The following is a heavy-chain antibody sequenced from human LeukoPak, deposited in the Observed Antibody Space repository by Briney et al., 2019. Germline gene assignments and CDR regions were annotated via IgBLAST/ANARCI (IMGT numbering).Heavy chain of an antibody. CDR1: GGTFSSYA. CDR2: IIPILGIA. D-gene: IGHD5-18*01. J-gene: IGHJ4*02. Sequence: GASVKVSCKASGGTFSSYAISWVRQAPGQGLEWMGRIIPILGIANYAQKFQGRVTITADKSTSTAYMELSSLRSEDTAVYYCARVVDTAMAYSDYWGQGTLVTVSS. CDR3: ARVVDTAMAYSDY. V-gene: IGHV1-69*04.